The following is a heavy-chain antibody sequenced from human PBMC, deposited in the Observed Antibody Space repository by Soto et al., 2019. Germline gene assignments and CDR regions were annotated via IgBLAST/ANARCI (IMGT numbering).Heavy chain of an antibody. J-gene: IGHJ5*02. V-gene: IGHV4-59*01. CDR1: GGSISGYY. Sequence: SETLSLTCTVSGGSISGYYWSWIRQPPGKGLEWIGYIYYSGSTNYNPSLKSRVTISVDTSKNQFSLKLSSVTAADTAVYYCARMEIAAAGTLWFDPWGQGTLVTVSS. CDR2: IYYSGST. D-gene: IGHD6-13*01. CDR3: ARMEIAAAGTLWFDP.